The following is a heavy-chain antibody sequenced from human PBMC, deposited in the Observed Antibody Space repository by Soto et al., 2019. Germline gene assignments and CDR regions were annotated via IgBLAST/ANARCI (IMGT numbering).Heavy chain of an antibody. D-gene: IGHD3-10*01. J-gene: IGHJ4*02. Sequence: EVQLMESGGGLVQPGGSLRLSCAASGFTVSSNYMNWVRQAPGKGLEWVSVIFPGGSTYYADSVKGRFTISRDISKNTVSLQMNSLRAEDTAVYFCARRALTPAFVDYWGQGTLVTVSS. CDR3: ARRALTPAFVDY. CDR2: IFPGGST. CDR1: GFTVSSNY. V-gene: IGHV3-66*01.